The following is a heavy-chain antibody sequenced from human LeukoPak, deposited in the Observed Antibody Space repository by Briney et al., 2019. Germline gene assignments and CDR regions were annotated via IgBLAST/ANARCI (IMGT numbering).Heavy chain of an antibody. CDR1: GGSFSGYY. CDR2: INHSGST. D-gene: IGHD6-13*01. J-gene: IGHJ4*02. Sequence: SETLSLTCAVYGGSFSGYYWSWIRQPPGKGLEWIGEINHSGSTNYNPSLKSRVTISVDTSKNQFSLKLSSVTAADTAVYYCARGMRKYSSSWYYWGQGTLVTVSS. CDR3: ARGMRKYSSSWYY. V-gene: IGHV4-34*01.